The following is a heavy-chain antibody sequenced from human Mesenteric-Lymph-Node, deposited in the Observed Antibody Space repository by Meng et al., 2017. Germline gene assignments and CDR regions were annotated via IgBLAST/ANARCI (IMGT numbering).Heavy chain of an antibody. CDR1: GGSISWGTW. Sequence: QVQLPQWGAGLLKPSETLSLTCAVSGGSISWGTWWSWVRQPPGKGLQWIGEFFHSGITNYNPSLKSRATISVDTSKNHFSLELSSVTAADTAVYYCTKNGAYSLEYWGQGALVTVSS. D-gene: IGHD2-15*01. J-gene: IGHJ4*02. CDR2: FFHSGIT. CDR3: TKNGAYSLEY. V-gene: IGHV4-4*02.